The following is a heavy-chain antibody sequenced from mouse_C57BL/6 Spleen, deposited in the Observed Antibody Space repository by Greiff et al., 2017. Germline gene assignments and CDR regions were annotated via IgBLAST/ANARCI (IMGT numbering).Heavy chain of an antibody. D-gene: IGHD1-1*01. J-gene: IGHJ2*01. Sequence: QVQLQQPGAELVMPGASVKLSCKASGYTFTSYWMHWVKQRPGQGLEWIGEIDPSDSYTNYNQKFKGKSTLTVDKSSSTAYMQLSSLTSEDSAVYYCARATTVVADYWGQGTTLTDSS. V-gene: IGHV1-69*01. CDR1: GYTFTSYW. CDR2: IDPSDSYT. CDR3: ARATTVVADY.